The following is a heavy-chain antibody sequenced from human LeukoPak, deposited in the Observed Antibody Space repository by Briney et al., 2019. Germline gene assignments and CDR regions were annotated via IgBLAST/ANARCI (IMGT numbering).Heavy chain of an antibody. V-gene: IGHV3-48*01. CDR3: ARALRAYSYGTFDY. CDR2: ISSSGGTI. CDR1: GFTFSSYS. Sequence: GGSLRLSCAASGFTFSSYSMNWVRQAPGKGLEWVSYISSSGGTIYYADSVKGRFTISRDNAKNSLYLQMNSLRAGDTAVYYCARALRAYSYGTFDYWGQGTLVTVSS. J-gene: IGHJ4*02. D-gene: IGHD5-18*01.